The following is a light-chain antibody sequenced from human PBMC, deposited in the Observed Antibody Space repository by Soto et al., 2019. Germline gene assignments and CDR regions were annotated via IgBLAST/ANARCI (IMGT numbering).Light chain of an antibody. CDR3: SSYGGSRV. J-gene: IGLJ1*01. V-gene: IGLV2-14*01. CDR2: EVS. CDR1: GSDVGGYNY. Sequence: QSALTQPASVSGSPGQSITLSCTGTGSDVGGYNYVSWYQQHPGKAPKLIIFEVSNRPSGVSNRFSGSKSGNTASLTVSGLQAEDEADYYCSSYGGSRVFGTGTKLTVL.